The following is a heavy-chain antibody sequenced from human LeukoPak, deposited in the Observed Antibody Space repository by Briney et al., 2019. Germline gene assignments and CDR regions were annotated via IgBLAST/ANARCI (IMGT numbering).Heavy chain of an antibody. Sequence: GASVKVSCKASGYTFTSYGISWVRQAPGQGLEWMGWISAYNGNTNYAQKLQGRVTMTTDTSTSTAYMELRSLRSDDTAVYYCASHAPDYYDSSGHDAFDIWGQGTMVTVSS. J-gene: IGHJ3*02. CDR2: ISAYNGNT. CDR3: ASHAPDYYDSSGHDAFDI. D-gene: IGHD3-22*01. V-gene: IGHV1-18*01. CDR1: GYTFTSYG.